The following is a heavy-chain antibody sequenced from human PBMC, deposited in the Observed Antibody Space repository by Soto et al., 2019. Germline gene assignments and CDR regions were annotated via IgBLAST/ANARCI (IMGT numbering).Heavy chain of an antibody. CDR1: GGSISSGGYY. Sequence: SETLSLTCTVSGGSISSGGYYWSWIRQHPGKGLEWIGYIYYSGSTYYNPSLKSRVTISVDTSKNQFSLKLSSVTAADTAVYYCARSEATALDFWGHGTLVTVSS. J-gene: IGHJ4*01. CDR3: ARSEATALDF. CDR2: IYYSGST. V-gene: IGHV4-31*03.